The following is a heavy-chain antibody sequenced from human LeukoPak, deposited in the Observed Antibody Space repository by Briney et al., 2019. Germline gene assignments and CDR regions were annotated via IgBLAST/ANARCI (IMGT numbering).Heavy chain of an antibody. CDR1: GFTFSTYA. CDR2: ISGSGGST. J-gene: IGHJ4*02. D-gene: IGHD2-2*01. Sequence: GGSLRLSCAASGFTFSTYAMSWVRQAPGKGLEWVSAISGSGGSTYYADSVKGRFTISRDNSKNTLYLQMNSLRAEDTAVYYCAKGYCTSTSCYRIDYWGQGTLVTVSS. V-gene: IGHV3-23*01. CDR3: AKGYCTSTSCYRIDY.